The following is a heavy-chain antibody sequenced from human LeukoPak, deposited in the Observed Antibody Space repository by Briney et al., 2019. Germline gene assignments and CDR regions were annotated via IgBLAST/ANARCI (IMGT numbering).Heavy chain of an antibody. D-gene: IGHD3-10*01. Sequence: GGSLRLSCAASGFTFSSYWMSWVRQAPGKGLEWVANIKQDGSEKYYVDSVKGRFTISRGNAKNSLYLQMNSLRAEDTAVYYCARDRVTMVRGVNYYFDYWGQGTLVTVSP. V-gene: IGHV3-7*05. CDR3: ARDRVTMVRGVNYYFDY. J-gene: IGHJ4*02. CDR1: GFTFSSYW. CDR2: IKQDGSEK.